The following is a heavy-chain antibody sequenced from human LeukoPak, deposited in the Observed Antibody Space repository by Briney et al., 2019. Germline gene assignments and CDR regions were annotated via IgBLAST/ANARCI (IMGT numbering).Heavy chain of an antibody. J-gene: IGHJ4*02. D-gene: IGHD3-22*01. V-gene: IGHV3-23*01. Sequence: GGSLRLPCAASGFTFSSYAMSWVRQAPGKGLEWVSAISGSGGSTYYADSVKGRLTISRDNSKNTLYLQMNSLRAEDTAVYYCAKDISSGYYFDDYWGQGTLVTVSS. CDR1: GFTFSSYA. CDR2: ISGSGGST. CDR3: AKDISSGYYFDDY.